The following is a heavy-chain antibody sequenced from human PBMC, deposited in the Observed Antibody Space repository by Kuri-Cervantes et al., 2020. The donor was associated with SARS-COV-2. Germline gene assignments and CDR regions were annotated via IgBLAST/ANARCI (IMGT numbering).Heavy chain of an antibody. V-gene: IGHV3-21*01. D-gene: IGHD2-15*01. Sequence: GGSLRLSCAASGFTFSSYNMNWVRQAPGKGLEWVSSISSSSSYIYYADSVKGRFTISRDNAKNSLYLQMNSLRAEDTAVYYCASERAGPRGGFDSWGPGTLVTVSS. CDR1: GFTFSSYN. J-gene: IGHJ4*02. CDR3: ASERAGPRGGFDS. CDR2: ISSSSSYI.